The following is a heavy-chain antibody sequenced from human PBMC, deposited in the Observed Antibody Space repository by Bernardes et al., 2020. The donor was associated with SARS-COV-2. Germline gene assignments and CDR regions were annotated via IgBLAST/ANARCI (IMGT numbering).Heavy chain of an antibody. V-gene: IGHV3-74*01. CDR3: VRGPSDGHGRFEY. Sequence: GGSLRLSCAASGFTFSSSWMHWVRQAPGKGLMWVSRINGDGTRPTYADSVKGRFTVSRDNTKNTLYLQMNGLRAEDTALYYCVRGPSDGHGRFEYWGQGTLGTVSS. CDR1: GFTFSSSW. CDR2: INGDGTRP. J-gene: IGHJ4*02.